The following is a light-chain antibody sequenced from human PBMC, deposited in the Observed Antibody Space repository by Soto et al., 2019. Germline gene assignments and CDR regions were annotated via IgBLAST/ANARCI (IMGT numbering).Light chain of an antibody. CDR2: DAS. J-gene: IGKJ4*01. Sequence: EIVLTQSPATLSLSPGARATLSCRASQSVSNYLAWFQQKPGQAPRLLIYDASNRATGIPARFSGSGSGTDFTLTISCLEPEDFAVYYCQQRSSWPLLTFGGGTKVEI. CDR3: QQRSSWPLLT. CDR1: QSVSNY. V-gene: IGKV3-11*01.